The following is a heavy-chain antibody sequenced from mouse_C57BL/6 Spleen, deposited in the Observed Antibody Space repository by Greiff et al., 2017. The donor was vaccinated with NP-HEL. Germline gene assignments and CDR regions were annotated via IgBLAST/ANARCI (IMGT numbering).Heavy chain of an antibody. V-gene: IGHV3-6*01. J-gene: IGHJ4*01. D-gene: IGHD1-1*01. CDR3: ASTTREAMDY. Sequence: EVKLVESGPGLVKPSQSLSLTCSVTGYSITSGYYWNWIRQFPGNKLEWMGYISYDGSNNYNPSLKNRISITRDTSKNQFFLKLNSVTTEDTATYYCASTTREAMDYWGQGTSVTVSS. CDR1: GYSITSGYY. CDR2: ISYDGSN.